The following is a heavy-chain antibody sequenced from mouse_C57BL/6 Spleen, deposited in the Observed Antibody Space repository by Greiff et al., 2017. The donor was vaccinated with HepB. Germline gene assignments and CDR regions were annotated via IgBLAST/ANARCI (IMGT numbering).Heavy chain of an antibody. CDR1: GFTFSSYA. V-gene: IGHV5-9-1*02. D-gene: IGHD2-4*01. Sequence: VQLKESGEGLVKPGGSLKLSCAASGFTFSSYAMSWVRQTPEKRLEWVAYISSGGDYIYYADTVKGRFTISRDNARNTLYLQMSSLKSEDTAMYYCTRDRLYDYGFAYWGQGTLVTVSA. CDR2: ISSGGDYI. J-gene: IGHJ3*01. CDR3: TRDRLYDYGFAY.